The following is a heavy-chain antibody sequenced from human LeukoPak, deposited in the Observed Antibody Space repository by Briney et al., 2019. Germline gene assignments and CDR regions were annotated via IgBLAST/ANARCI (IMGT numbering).Heavy chain of an antibody. CDR2: MNPNSGNT. V-gene: IGHV1-8*03. J-gene: IGHJ3*02. D-gene: IGHD2-2*01. Sequence: ASVKLSCNASGYTFTSYDINWVRHATGQGLEWMGWMNPNSGNTGYAQKFLGRVTITRNTSISTAYMELSSLRSEDTAVYYCARVLRGSTSYDAFDIWGQGTMVTVSS. CDR3: ARVLRGSTSYDAFDI. CDR1: GYTFTSYD.